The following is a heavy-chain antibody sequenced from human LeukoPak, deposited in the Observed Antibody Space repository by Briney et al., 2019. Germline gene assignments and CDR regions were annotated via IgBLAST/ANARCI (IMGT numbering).Heavy chain of an antibody. CDR2: IYYSGST. V-gene: IGHV4-59*12. J-gene: IGHJ5*02. CDR3: ARTGPMVRGVMDNWFDP. Sequence: SETLSLTCTVSGGSISSYYWSWIRQPPGKGLEWIGYIYYSGSTYYNPSLKSRVTMSVDTSKNQFSLKLSSVTAVDTAVYYCARTGPMVRGVMDNWFDPWGQGTLVTVSS. CDR1: GGSISSYY. D-gene: IGHD3-10*01.